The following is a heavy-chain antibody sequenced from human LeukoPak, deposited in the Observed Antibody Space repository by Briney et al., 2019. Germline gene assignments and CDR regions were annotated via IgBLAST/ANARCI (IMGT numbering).Heavy chain of an antibody. CDR1: GYTFTSYY. D-gene: IGHD1-26*01. V-gene: IGHV1-46*01. CDR3: ARDWAKWDY. J-gene: IGHJ4*02. Sequence: ASVTVSCKASGYTFTSYYIHWVRQAPGEGLASIALIIPYDAGTTYAQKFQGRLTMTRDMSTDTVYMELSSLTSEDTAVYYCARDWAKWDYWGQGTLVTVSS. CDR2: IIPYDAGT.